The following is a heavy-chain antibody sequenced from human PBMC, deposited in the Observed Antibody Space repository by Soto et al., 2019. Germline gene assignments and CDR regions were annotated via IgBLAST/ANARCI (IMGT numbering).Heavy chain of an antibody. J-gene: IGHJ6*02. V-gene: IGHV3-74*01. CDR2: INSDGSST. CDR1: GFTFSSYW. D-gene: IGHD6-19*01. Sequence: VGSLRLSCAASGFTFSSYWMHWVRQAPGKGLVWVSRINSDGSSTSYADSVKGRFTISRDNAKNTLYLQMNSLRAEDTAVYYCARVIAVTDYYYYGMDVWGQGTTVTVSS. CDR3: ARVIAVTDYYYYGMDV.